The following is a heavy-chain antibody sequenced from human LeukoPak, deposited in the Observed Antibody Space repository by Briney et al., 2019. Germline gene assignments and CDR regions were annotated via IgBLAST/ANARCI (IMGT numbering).Heavy chain of an antibody. CDR1: GFTFDDYG. Sequence: PGGSLRLSYAASGFTFDDYGMSWVRQAPGKGLEWVSGINWNGGSTGYADSVKGRFTISRDNAKNSLYLQMNSLRAADTALYYCARVDSSSSGYFDYWGQGTLVTVFS. J-gene: IGHJ4*02. V-gene: IGHV3-20*03. CDR2: INWNGGST. D-gene: IGHD6-13*01. CDR3: ARVDSSSSGYFDY.